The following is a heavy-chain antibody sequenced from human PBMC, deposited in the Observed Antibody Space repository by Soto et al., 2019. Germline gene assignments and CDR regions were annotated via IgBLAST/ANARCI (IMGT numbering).Heavy chain of an antibody. V-gene: IGHV4-59*01. Sequence: SETLSLTCTVSGGSISSYYWSWIRQPPGKGLEWIGYIYYSGSTNYNPSLKSRVTISVDTSKNQFSLKLSSVTAADTAVYYCARMTTVTTYDAFDIWGQGTMVTVSS. D-gene: IGHD4-17*01. CDR2: IYYSGST. CDR1: GGSISSYY. J-gene: IGHJ3*02. CDR3: ARMTTVTTYDAFDI.